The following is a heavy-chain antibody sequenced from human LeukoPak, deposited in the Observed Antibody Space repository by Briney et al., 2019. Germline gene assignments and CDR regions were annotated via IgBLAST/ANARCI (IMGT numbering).Heavy chain of an antibody. D-gene: IGHD3-3*02. Sequence: GGSLRLSCAASGFTLSSYDMTWVRQAPGKGLVWVSRINTDGTNRTYADSVKGRFLISRDNAKNILYLQMTSLRVDDTAVYYCVGDSDISDYWGQGTLVTVSS. J-gene: IGHJ4*02. V-gene: IGHV3-74*03. CDR1: GFTLSSYD. CDR3: VGDSDISDY. CDR2: INTDGTNR.